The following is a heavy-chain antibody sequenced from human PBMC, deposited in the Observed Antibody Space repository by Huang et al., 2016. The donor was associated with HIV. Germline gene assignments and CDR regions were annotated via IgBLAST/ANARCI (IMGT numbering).Heavy chain of an antibody. V-gene: IGHV4-39*01. CDR3: ARQDTSGWYADPYYFDY. D-gene: IGHD6-19*01. J-gene: IGHJ4*02. CDR2: IYYSGIT. CDR1: GGSISISGYY. Sequence: QLQLQESGPGLVKPSETLSLTCTVSGGSISISGYYWGWLRQPPGKGLEWIGSIYYSGITSYNPPLKSRVTLSVDPSKSQFSLTLSSVTAADTAVYYCARQDTSGWYADPYYFDYWGQGTLVTVSS.